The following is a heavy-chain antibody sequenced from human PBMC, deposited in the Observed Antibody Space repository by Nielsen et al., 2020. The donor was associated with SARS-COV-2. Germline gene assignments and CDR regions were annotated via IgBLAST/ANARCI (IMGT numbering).Heavy chain of an antibody. Sequence: GESLKISCAASGFTFSSYAMSWVRQAPGKGLEWVSAISGSGGSTYYADSVKGRFTISRDNSKNTLYLQMNSLRAEDTAVYYCAKFPRSSWYPSYYYYYMDVWGKGTTVTVSS. CDR2: ISGSGGST. D-gene: IGHD6-13*01. CDR3: AKFPRSSWYPSYYYYYMDV. V-gene: IGHV3-23*01. CDR1: GFTFSSYA. J-gene: IGHJ6*03.